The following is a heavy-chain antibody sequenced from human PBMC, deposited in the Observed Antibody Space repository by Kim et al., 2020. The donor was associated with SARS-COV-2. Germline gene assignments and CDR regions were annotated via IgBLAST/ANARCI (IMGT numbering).Heavy chain of an antibody. CDR1: GYTFSDFY. D-gene: IGHD6-19*01. V-gene: IGHV1-2*02. CDR3: VRGPEAGLHGY. CDR2: INPGPGGT. J-gene: IGHJ4*02. Sequence: ASVKVSCKASGYTFSDFYIHWVRQAPGQGLEWMGSINPGPGGTTYTEKSQGRVTMTRDTSVSTVYMELSRLTSDDTAVYYCVRGPEAGLHGYWGRGTLVTVSS.